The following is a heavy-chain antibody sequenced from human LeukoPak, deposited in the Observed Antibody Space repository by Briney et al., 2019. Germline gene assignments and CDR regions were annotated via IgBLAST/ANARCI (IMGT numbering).Heavy chain of an antibody. V-gene: IGHV3-30*18. J-gene: IGHJ4*02. CDR1: GFTFSSYA. D-gene: IGHD3-22*01. CDR3: AKERLLSLYHFDY. Sequence: GGSLRLSCAASGFTFSSYAMHWVRQAPGKGLEWVAVISYDESNKYYADSVKGRFTISRDNSKNTLYLQMNSLRAEDTAVYYCAKERLLSLYHFDYWGQGTLVAVSS. CDR2: ISYDESNK.